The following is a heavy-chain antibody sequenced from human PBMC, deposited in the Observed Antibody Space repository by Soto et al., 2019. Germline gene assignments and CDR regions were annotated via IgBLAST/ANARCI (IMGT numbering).Heavy chain of an antibody. CDR2: ISGSGGST. V-gene: IGHV3-23*01. Sequence: EVQLLESGGGLVQPGGSLRLSCAASGFTFSSYAMSWVRQAPGNGLEWVSAISGSGGSTYYADSVKGRFTISRDNSKNTLYLQMNSLRAEDTAVYYWAKGYSGSSAAPGGYYFDYWGQGTLVTVSS. CDR1: GFTFSSYA. J-gene: IGHJ4*02. CDR3: AKGYSGSSAAPGGYYFDY. D-gene: IGHD1-26*01.